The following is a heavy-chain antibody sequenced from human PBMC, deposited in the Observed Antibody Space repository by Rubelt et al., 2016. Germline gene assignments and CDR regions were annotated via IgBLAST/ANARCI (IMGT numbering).Heavy chain of an antibody. V-gene: IGHV2-5*02. CDR2: IYWDDDN. Sequence: ESGPTLVKPTRTLTLTCTFSGFSLSTTATGVGVGWIRQPPGKALEWLALIYWDDDNRYSPSLKNRLTITKDTSKNQVVLTMTNMDPVDTATYYCAHRRRASSTGTTGPSYFDYWGQGTLVTVSS. CDR3: AHRRRASSTGTTGPSYFDY. CDR1: GFSLSTTATGVG. D-gene: IGHD1-1*01. J-gene: IGHJ4*02.